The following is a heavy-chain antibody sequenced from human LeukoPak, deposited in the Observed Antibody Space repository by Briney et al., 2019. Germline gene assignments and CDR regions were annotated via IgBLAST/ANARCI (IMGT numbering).Heavy chain of an antibody. CDR1: GFTFSSYG. CDR2: IRYDGSNK. D-gene: IGHD3-22*01. V-gene: IGHV3-30*02. Sequence: GGSLRLSCAASGFTFSSYGMHWVRQAPGKGLEWVAFIRYDGSNKYYADSVKGRFTISRDNSKNTLYLQMNSLRAEDTAVYYCAKAITTSSFLFDYWGQGTLVTVSS. J-gene: IGHJ4*02. CDR3: AKAITTSSFLFDY.